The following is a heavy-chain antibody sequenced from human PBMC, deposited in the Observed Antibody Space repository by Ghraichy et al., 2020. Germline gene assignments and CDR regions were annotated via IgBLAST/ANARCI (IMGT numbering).Heavy chain of an antibody. CDR2: ISPDGSDI. D-gene: IGHD3-10*01. CDR1: GFNINYDW. Sequence: GGSLRLSCAASGFNINYDWMTWVRQAPGKWLEWVADISPDGSDIYYADSVKGRFTFSRDNTKTSLYLQMNSLRAEDTAVYYCTRGTRVPDFWGQGTLVTVSS. CDR3: TRGTRVPDF. V-gene: IGHV3-7*03. J-gene: IGHJ4*02.